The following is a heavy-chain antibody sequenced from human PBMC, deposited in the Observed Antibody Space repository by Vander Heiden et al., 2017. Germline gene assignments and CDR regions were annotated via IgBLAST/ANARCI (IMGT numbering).Heavy chain of an antibody. J-gene: IGHJ6*02. Sequence: QLPLQESGPGLVKPSATLSLTCTVSGGSISSSSYYWGWIRQPPGKGLDVIGGIYYSGSTYYNPALKSRVTISVDTSKNQFSLKLSSVTAADTAVYYCASGGYCSSTSCYTSVDYYYYYGMDVWGQGTTVTVSS. CDR3: ASGGYCSSTSCYTSVDYYYYYGMDV. V-gene: IGHV4-39*01. CDR1: GGSISSSSYY. D-gene: IGHD2-2*02. CDR2: IYYSGST.